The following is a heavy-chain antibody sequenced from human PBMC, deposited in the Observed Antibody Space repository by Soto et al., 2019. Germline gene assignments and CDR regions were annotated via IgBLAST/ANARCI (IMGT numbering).Heavy chain of an antibody. Sequence: QVQLVQSGAEVKKPGASVKVSCKASGYTFTGYYMHWVRQAPGQGLEWMGWINPNSGGTNYAQKFQGRVTITADKSTSTAYMELSSLRSEDTAVYYCARGDNDWYFDLWGRGTLVTVSS. CDR1: GYTFTGYY. CDR2: INPNSGGT. CDR3: ARGDNDWYFDL. J-gene: IGHJ2*01. D-gene: IGHD2-21*01. V-gene: IGHV1-2*02.